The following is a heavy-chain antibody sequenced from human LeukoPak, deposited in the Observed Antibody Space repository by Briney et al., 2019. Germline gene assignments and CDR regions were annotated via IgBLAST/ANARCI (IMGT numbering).Heavy chain of an antibody. CDR3: AKDFVVVVVAASPDY. V-gene: IGHV3-23*01. CDR1: GFTFTRYA. D-gene: IGHD2-15*01. J-gene: IGHJ4*02. Sequence: GGSLRLSCAASGFTFTRYAMSWVRKAPGKGLEWVSAISGSGGSTYYADSVKGRFTISRDNSKNTLYLQMNSLRAEDTAVYYCAKDFVVVVVAASPDYWGQGTLVTVSS. CDR2: ISGSGGST.